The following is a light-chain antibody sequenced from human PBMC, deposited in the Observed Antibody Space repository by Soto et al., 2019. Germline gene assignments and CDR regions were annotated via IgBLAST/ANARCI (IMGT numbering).Light chain of an antibody. CDR2: AAS. CDR1: QSVSNN. V-gene: IGKV3D-15*03. CDR3: QYYNCSPRT. J-gene: IGKJ1*01. Sequence: EIVLTQSPGTLSLSPGERATLYCRASQSVSNNYLAWYQQQPGQAPRLLIYAASNSATGIPARFSSSGSGTETTLTIDILQSEDVAFYYCQYYNCSPRTFGQGTKVDIK.